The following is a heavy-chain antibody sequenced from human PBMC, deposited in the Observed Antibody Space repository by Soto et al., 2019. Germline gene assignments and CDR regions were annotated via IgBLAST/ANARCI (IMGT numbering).Heavy chain of an antibody. CDR1: GYTFTVYY. V-gene: IGHV1-2*02. Sequence: ASVKVSCKASGYTFTVYYMHWVRQAPGQGLEWMGWINPKSGGTMYPQKFQGRVTMTWDTSISTAYMALTRLRSDDTAVYYCARDLAKGGGSAGFDYWGQVPLFPVS. CDR2: INPKSGGT. D-gene: IGHD1-26*01. CDR3: ARDLAKGGGSAGFDY. J-gene: IGHJ4*02.